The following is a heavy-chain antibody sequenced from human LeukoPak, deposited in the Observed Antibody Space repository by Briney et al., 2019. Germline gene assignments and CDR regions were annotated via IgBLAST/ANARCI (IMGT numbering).Heavy chain of an antibody. V-gene: IGHV4-59*08. CDR2: VFHSGTT. Sequence: PSETLSLTCNVSGDSLTSHFWSWIRQTPGKGLEWIGYVFHSGTTNYSPSLKSRVTISLDTSKKKFYLRLASMTAADNAVYYCARRMATVTDAFDIWGRGTMVSVSS. CDR1: GDSLTSHF. CDR3: ARRMATVTDAFDI. D-gene: IGHD5-18*01. J-gene: IGHJ3*02.